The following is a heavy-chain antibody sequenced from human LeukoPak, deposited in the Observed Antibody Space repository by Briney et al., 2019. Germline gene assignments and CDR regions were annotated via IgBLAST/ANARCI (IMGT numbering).Heavy chain of an antibody. CDR1: GFTFSSYW. J-gene: IGHJ6*02. CDR2: INSDGSST. V-gene: IGHV3-74*01. Sequence: RGGSLRLSCAASGFTFSSYWMHWVRQAPGKGLVWVSRINSDGSSTSYADSVKGRFTISRDNAKNTLYLQMNSLRAEDTAVYYCARDYGDYYYYYGMDVWGQGTTVTVPS. D-gene: IGHD4-17*01. CDR3: ARDYGDYYYYYGMDV.